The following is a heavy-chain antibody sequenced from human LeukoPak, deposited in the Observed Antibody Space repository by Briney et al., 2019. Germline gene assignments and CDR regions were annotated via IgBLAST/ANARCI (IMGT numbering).Heavy chain of an antibody. CDR3: AREESSGSYYFDY. CDR2: FYYSGNT. D-gene: IGHD6-19*01. V-gene: IGHV4-4*07. CDR1: GGSISTYY. Sequence: TSETLSLTCTVSGGSISTYYWGWIRQPAGKGLEWIGRFYYSGNTNYNPSLKSRVTMSVDTSKNQFSLKLSSVTAADTAVYYCAREESSGSYYFDYWGQGTLVTVSS. J-gene: IGHJ4*02.